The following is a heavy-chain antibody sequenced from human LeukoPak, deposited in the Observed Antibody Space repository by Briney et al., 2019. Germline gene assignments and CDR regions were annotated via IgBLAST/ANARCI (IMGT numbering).Heavy chain of an antibody. CDR3: AGAVIAVAGNAEYLQH. Sequence: GESLRISSEGSGYSFTSYWISWVRQMPGKGLEWMGRIDPSDSYTNYSPSFQGHVTISADKSISTAYLQWSSLKASDTAMYYCAGAVIAVAGNAEYLQHWGQGTLVTVSS. V-gene: IGHV5-10-1*01. J-gene: IGHJ1*01. CDR1: GYSFTSYW. D-gene: IGHD6-19*01. CDR2: IDPSDSYT.